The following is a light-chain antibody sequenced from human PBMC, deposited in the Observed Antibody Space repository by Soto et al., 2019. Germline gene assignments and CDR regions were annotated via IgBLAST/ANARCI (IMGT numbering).Light chain of an antibody. V-gene: IGKV3-20*01. CDR2: GAS. CDR3: QRYGSSLPIT. Sequence: EIVLTQSPATLSLSPGERATLSSRASQSVSSSYLAWYQQKPGQAPRLIIYGASSRATGIPDRFSGSVSGTEFTLTITRLEPEDFVVYYCQRYGSSLPITFGQGTRLEIK. CDR1: QSVSSSY. J-gene: IGKJ5*01.